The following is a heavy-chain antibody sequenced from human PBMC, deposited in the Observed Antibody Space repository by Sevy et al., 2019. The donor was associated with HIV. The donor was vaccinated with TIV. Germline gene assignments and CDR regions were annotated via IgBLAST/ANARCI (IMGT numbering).Heavy chain of an antibody. V-gene: IGHV3-48*03. D-gene: IGHD5-18*01. CDR2: ISSSGSTI. Sequence: GESLKISCAASGFTFSSYEMNWVRQAPGKGLEWVSYISSSGSTIYYADSVKGRFTISRDNAKNSLYLQMNSLGAEDTAVYHCAREGGYTDQGMDVWGQGTTVTVSS. CDR1: GFTFSSYE. J-gene: IGHJ6*02. CDR3: AREGGYTDQGMDV.